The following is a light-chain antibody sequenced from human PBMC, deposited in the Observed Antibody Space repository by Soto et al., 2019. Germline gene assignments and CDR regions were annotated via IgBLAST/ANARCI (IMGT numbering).Light chain of an antibody. CDR1: SSDVGSYNF. CDR2: EVS. Sequence: QSALTQPASVSGSPGQSIIISCTGTSSDVGSYNFVSWYQQHPGKAPKLMIYEVSKRPSGVSNRFSGSKSGNTASLKISGLQPEDEADYYCCSYAGNSGVFGGGTKVTVL. J-gene: IGLJ3*02. V-gene: IGLV2-23*02. CDR3: CSYAGNSGV.